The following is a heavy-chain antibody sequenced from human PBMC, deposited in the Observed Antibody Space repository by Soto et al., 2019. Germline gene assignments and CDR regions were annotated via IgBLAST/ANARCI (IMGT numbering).Heavy chain of an antibody. D-gene: IGHD1-26*01. V-gene: IGHV1-2*02. CDR1: GYTFSAYY. CDR3: MRGGWGDSPIDY. CDR2: INPSNEIT. Sequence: ASVKVSCKTSGYTFSAYYVHGARRAPGRGFQWLGWINPSNEITTFSEFFQGRITMTRDTSTNTVHMGLNMLTSGDTAVYYCMRGGWGDSPIDYWGQGTQVTVSS. J-gene: IGHJ4*02.